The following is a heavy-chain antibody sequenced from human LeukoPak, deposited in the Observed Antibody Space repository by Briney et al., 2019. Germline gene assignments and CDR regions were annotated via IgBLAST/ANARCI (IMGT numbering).Heavy chain of an antibody. Sequence: PGGSLRLSCAASGFTFSSYGMHWVRQAPGKGLEWVAFIRYDGSNKYYADSVKGRFTISRDNSKNTLYLQMNSLRAEDTAVYYCAKDLYYYDSSCSDGFDYWGQGTLVTVSS. D-gene: IGHD3-22*01. CDR2: IRYDGSNK. CDR3: AKDLYYYDSSCSDGFDY. J-gene: IGHJ4*02. CDR1: GFTFSSYG. V-gene: IGHV3-30*02.